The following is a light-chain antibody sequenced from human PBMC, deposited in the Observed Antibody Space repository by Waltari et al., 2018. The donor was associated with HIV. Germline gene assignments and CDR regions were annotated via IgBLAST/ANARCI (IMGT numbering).Light chain of an antibody. V-gene: IGLV3-9*01. CDR2: RDN. Sequence: SYELTQPLSVSVALGQTAKITCGGNNIASQNVHWYQQRPGQAPVLVIYRDNIRPSGIRGRFSGSNSGNTAILSISRVQAEDEGDYYCQVWDSSTGVFGGGTNLTVL. J-gene: IGLJ3*02. CDR3: QVWDSSTGV. CDR1: NIASQN.